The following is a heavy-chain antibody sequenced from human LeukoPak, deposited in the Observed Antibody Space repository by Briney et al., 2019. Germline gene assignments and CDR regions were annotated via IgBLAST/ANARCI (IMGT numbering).Heavy chain of an antibody. V-gene: IGHV4-59*01. J-gene: IGHJ4*02. D-gene: IGHD3-22*01. CDR2: IYYSGSI. CDR3: VRTYHYDTSGYDY. Sequence: SETLSLTCTVSGDSISSYYWSWIRQPPGKGLEWIGYIYYSGSISYNPSLKSRVTISIDTSKNQFYLNLSSVTAADTAVYYCVRTYHYDTSGYDYWGQGTRVTVSS. CDR1: GDSISSYY.